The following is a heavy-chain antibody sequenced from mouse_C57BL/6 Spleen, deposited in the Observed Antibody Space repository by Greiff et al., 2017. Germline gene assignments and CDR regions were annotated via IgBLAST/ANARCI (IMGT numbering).Heavy chain of an antibody. CDR3: ARHARKYGDAMDY. V-gene: IGHV5-6*01. J-gene: IGHJ4*01. Sequence: EVHLVESGGDLVKPGGSLKLSCAASGFTFSSYGMSWVRQTPDKRLEWVATISSGGSYTYYPDSVKGRFTISRDNAKNTLYLQMSSLKSEDTAMYDCARHARKYGDAMDYWGQGTSVTVSS. CDR1: GFTFSSYG. CDR2: ISSGGSYT. D-gene: IGHD3-1*01.